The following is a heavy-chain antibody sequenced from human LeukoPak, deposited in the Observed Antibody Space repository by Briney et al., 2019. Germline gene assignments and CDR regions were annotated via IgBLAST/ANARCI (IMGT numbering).Heavy chain of an antibody. V-gene: IGHV1-2*02. J-gene: IGHJ4*02. CDR3: AREHPAGNHPRDPYPFDH. CDR2: VNPNTCDT. CDR1: VYTFTGYF. Sequence: ASVKVSCEASVYTFTGYFMHWVRQAPGQRLEGMGWVNPNTCDTNYAQTLRDRVTVTRDTSISTAYMELSRLRSDDTAVYYCAREHPAGNHPRDPYPFDHWGQGSLVTVSP.